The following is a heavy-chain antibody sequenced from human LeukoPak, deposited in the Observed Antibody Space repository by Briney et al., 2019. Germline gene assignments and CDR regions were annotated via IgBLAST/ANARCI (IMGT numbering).Heavy chain of an antibody. Sequence: PGGSLRLSCAASGFTFNDYYMSWIRQAPGKGLEWISYIGSSGGSINYADSVKGRFTISRDNAKNSLSLQMNSLRAEDTAVYYCARESYFDYWGQGTLVTVSS. CDR2: IGSSGGSI. CDR1: GFTFNDYY. J-gene: IGHJ4*02. V-gene: IGHV3-11*04. CDR3: ARESYFDY.